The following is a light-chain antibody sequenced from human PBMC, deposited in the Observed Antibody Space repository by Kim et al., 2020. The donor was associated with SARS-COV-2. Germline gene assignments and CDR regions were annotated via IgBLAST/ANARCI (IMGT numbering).Light chain of an antibody. CDR2: DAS. CDR1: QSISTW. J-gene: IGKJ2*01. Sequence: SASVGDRVTITCRASQSISTWLAWYQQKPGKAPKLLIYDASSLESGVPSRFSGSGSGTEFTLTITSLQPDDFATYYCQQYGSYPYTFGQGTKLEI. CDR3: QQYGSYPYT. V-gene: IGKV1-5*01.